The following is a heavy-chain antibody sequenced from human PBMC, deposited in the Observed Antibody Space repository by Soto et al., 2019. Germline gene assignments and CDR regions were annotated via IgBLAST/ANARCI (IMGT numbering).Heavy chain of an antibody. Sequence: GGSLRLSCAASGFTFSSYGMHWVRQAPGKGLEWVAVIWYDGSNKYYADSVKGRFTTSRDNSKNTLYLQMNSLRAEDTAVYYCARVGYCSGGSCSQGGVFDYWGQGTLVTVSS. CDR2: IWYDGSNK. CDR1: GFTFSSYG. V-gene: IGHV3-33*01. J-gene: IGHJ4*02. D-gene: IGHD2-15*01. CDR3: ARVGYCSGGSCSQGGVFDY.